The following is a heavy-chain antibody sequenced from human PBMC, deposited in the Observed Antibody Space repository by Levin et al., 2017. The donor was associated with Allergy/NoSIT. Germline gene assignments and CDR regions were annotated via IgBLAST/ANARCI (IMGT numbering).Heavy chain of an antibody. CDR1: GGTFSSYA. CDR2: IIPIFGTA. D-gene: IGHD3-22*01. J-gene: IGHJ4*02. CDR3: ARSGYYSYYFDY. Sequence: SVKVSCKASGGTFSSYAISWVRQAPGQGLEWMGGIIPIFGTANYAQKFQGRVTITADESTSTAYMELSSLRSEDTAVYYCARSGYYSYYFDYWGQGTLVTVSS. V-gene: IGHV1-69*13.